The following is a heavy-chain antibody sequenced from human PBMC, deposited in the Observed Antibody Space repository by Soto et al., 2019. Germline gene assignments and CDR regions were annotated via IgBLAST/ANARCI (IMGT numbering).Heavy chain of an antibody. CDR1: GFTFSSYG. D-gene: IGHD2-15*01. V-gene: IGHV3-33*01. J-gene: IGHJ6*02. CDR3: ARDRGGGDYYGMDV. Sequence: GGSLRLSCAASGFTFSSYGMHWVRQAPGKGLEWVAVIWYDGSNKYYADSVKGRFTISRDNSKNTLYLQMNSLRAEDTAVYYCARDRGGGDYYGMDVWGQGTTVTVSS. CDR2: IWYDGSNK.